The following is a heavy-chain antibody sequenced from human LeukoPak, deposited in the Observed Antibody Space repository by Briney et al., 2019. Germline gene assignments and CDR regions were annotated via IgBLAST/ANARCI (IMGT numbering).Heavy chain of an antibody. CDR2: IIPIFGTA. D-gene: IGHD1-26*01. CDR1: GGTFSSYA. CDR3: ARESRGELVA. J-gene: IGHJ3*01. Sequence: ASVNVSCKASGGTFSSYAISWVRQAPGQGLEWMGGIIPIFGTANYAQKFQGRVTITADESTSTAYMELSSLRSEDTAVYYCARESRGELVAWGQGTMVTVSS. V-gene: IGHV1-69*01.